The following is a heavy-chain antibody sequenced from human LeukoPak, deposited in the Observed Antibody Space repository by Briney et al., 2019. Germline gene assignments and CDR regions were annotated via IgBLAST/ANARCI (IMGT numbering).Heavy chain of an antibody. J-gene: IGHJ4*02. CDR2: ISYDGSNK. Sequence: GGSLRLSCAASGFTFSSYAMHWVRQAPGKGLEWVAVISYDGSNKYYADSVKGRFTISRDNSKNTLYLQMNSLRAEDTAVYYCARDARLHSSSSPFDYWGQGTLVTVSS. V-gene: IGHV3-30-3*01. D-gene: IGHD6-6*01. CDR3: ARDARLHSSSSPFDY. CDR1: GFTFSSYA.